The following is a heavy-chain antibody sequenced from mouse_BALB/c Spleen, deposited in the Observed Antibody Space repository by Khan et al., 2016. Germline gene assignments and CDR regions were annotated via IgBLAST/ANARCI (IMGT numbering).Heavy chain of an antibody. CDR3: ARDGNFAY. CDR1: GFTFSDYY. V-gene: IGHV5-4*02. Sequence: EVELVESGGGLVKPGGSLKLSCAASGFTFSDYYMYWVRQTPEKRLEWVATISDGGSYTYYPDSVKGRFTISRDNAKNTLYLQMNSLKSEDTAMYYSARDGNFAYWGQGTLVTVSA. CDR2: ISDGGSYT. J-gene: IGHJ3*01. D-gene: IGHD2-1*01.